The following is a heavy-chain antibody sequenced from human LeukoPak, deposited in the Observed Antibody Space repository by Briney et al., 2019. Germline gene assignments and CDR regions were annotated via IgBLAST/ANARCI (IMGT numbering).Heavy chain of an antibody. CDR1: GFTFSVYA. J-gene: IGHJ4*02. CDR2: ISGSGGST. CDR3: AKGQYQLPPKYFSFDY. D-gene: IGHD2-2*01. Sequence: GGSLRLSCAASGFTFSVYAMSWVRQAPGKGLEWVSAISGSGGSTYNADSVKGRFTISRDNSKHTLYLQMNNLRAEDTAVYYCAKGQYQLPPKYFSFDYWGQGTLVTVSS. V-gene: IGHV3-23*01.